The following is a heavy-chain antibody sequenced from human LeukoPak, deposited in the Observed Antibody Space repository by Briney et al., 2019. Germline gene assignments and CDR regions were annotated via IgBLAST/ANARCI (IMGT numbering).Heavy chain of an antibody. Sequence: SETLSLTCTVSGGSISSYYWSWIRQPPGKGLEWLGYIFYTGSTNYNPSLKSRVTMSIDTSKNQFSLKLSSVTAADTAVYYCMRTYSSSSIDYWGQGALVTVSS. V-gene: IGHV4-59*01. CDR1: GGSISSYY. CDR3: MRTYSSSSIDY. J-gene: IGHJ4*02. D-gene: IGHD6-6*01. CDR2: IFYTGST.